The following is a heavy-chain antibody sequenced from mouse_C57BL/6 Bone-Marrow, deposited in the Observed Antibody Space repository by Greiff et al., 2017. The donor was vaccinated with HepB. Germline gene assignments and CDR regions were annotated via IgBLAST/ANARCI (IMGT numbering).Heavy chain of an antibody. Sequence: QVQLQQSGPELVKPGASVKISCKASGYAFSSSWMNWVKQRPGKGLEWIGRIYPGDGYTNYNGKFKGKATLTADKSSSTAYMQLSSLTSEDSAVYFCARDWDDFDYCGQGTTLTVSS. CDR3: ARDWDDFDY. V-gene: IGHV1-82*01. CDR1: GYAFSSSW. D-gene: IGHD4-1*01. J-gene: IGHJ2*01. CDR2: IYPGDGYT.